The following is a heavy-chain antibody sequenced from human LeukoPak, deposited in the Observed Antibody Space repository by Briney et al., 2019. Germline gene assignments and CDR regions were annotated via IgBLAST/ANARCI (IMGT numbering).Heavy chain of an antibody. CDR3: ARGGFGYVDY. D-gene: IGHD2-15*01. V-gene: IGHV3-66*01. CDR2: IYSGGST. J-gene: IGHJ4*02. CDR1: RFTVSSNY. Sequence: GGSLRLSCAASRFTVSSNYMSWVRQAPGKGLEWVSVIYSGGSTYYADSVKGRFTISRDNSKNTLYLQMNSLRAEDTAVYYCARGGFGYVDYWGQGTLVTVSS.